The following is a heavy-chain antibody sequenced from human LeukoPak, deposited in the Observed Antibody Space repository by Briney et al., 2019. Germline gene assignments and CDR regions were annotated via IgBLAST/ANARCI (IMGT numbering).Heavy chain of an antibody. CDR1: GYTFATYW. D-gene: IGHD1-26*01. CDR3: ARRGGSLSYVDY. J-gene: IGHJ4*02. Sequence: GASLQISCEGSGYTFATYWIGWVRQLPGKGLEWMGIIYPGDSDTRYSPSFQGQVTISADKSISTSYLQWSSLKASDTAMYYCARRGGSLSYVDYWGQGTLVTVAS. CDR2: IYPGDSDT. V-gene: IGHV5-51*01.